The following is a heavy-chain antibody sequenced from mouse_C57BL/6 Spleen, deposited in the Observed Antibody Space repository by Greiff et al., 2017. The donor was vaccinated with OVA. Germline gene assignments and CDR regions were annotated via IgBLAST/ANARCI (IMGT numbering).Heavy chain of an antibody. Sequence: EVKVVESGEGLVKPGGSLKLSCAASGFTFSSYAMSWVRQTPEKRLEWVAYISSGGDYIYYADTVKGRFTISRDNARNTLYLQMSSLKSEDTAMYYCTRDLIYYGNAYAMDYWGQGTSVTVSS. D-gene: IGHD2-1*01. J-gene: IGHJ4*01. CDR3: TRDLIYYGNAYAMDY. CDR2: ISSGGDYI. V-gene: IGHV5-9-1*02. CDR1: GFTFSSYA.